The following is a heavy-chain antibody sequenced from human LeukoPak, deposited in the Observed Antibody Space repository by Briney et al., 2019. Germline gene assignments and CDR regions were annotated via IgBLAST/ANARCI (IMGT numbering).Heavy chain of an antibody. J-gene: IGHJ4*02. CDR3: ARAGYERWLPSPGYFDY. Sequence: GRSLRLSCAASGFTFSSYGMHWVRQAPGKGLEWVAVISYDGSNKYYADSVKGRFTISRDNSKNTLYLQMNSLRAEDTAVYYCARAGYERWLPSPGYFDYWGQGTLVTVSS. CDR1: GFTFSSYG. V-gene: IGHV3-30*03. CDR2: ISYDGSNK. D-gene: IGHD5-24*01.